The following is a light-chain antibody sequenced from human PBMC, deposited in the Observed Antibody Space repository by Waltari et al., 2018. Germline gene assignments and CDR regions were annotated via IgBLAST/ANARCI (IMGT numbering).Light chain of an antibody. J-gene: IGLJ2*01. V-gene: IGLV2-14*03. CDR1: RSDIGGYDF. CDR3: SSYTSRNTHVI. Sequence: QSALIQPASVSGSPGQSITISCTGSRSDIGGYDFVSWYQRRPGKAPQLLISDVRRRPSAVSNRFSGSKSGNRASLTISGLRPEDEGDYYCSSYTSRNTHVIFGGGTKLTVL. CDR2: DVR.